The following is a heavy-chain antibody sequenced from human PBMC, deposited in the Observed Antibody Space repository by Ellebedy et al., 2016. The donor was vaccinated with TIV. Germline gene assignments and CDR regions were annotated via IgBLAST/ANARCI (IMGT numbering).Heavy chain of an antibody. CDR1: GYTFTSYD. CDR3: ARVPSYGGGGPRGGFYDYGLDA. D-gene: IGHD2-21*01. V-gene: IGHV1-8*01. J-gene: IGHJ6*02. Sequence: ASVKVSXXASGYTFTSYDINWVRQATGQGLEWMGWMNPNSGNTGYAQKFQGRVTMTRNNPITTAYMELSRLRSEDTAVYYCARVPSYGGGGPRGGFYDYGLDAWGQGTTVTVSS. CDR2: MNPNSGNT.